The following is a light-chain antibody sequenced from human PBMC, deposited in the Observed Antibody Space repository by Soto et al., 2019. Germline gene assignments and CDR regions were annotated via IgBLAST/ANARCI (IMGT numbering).Light chain of an antibody. CDR1: SSNIGSNT. J-gene: IGLJ1*01. Sequence: QSVLTQPPSASGTPGQRVTISCSGSSSNIGSNTVNWYQQLPGTAPKLLIYSNNQRPSGVPDRFSGSKSGTSASLAISGLQFEYEADYYCAAWEDSLNGYVFGTGTKLTVL. CDR2: SNN. V-gene: IGLV1-44*01. CDR3: AAWEDSLNGYV.